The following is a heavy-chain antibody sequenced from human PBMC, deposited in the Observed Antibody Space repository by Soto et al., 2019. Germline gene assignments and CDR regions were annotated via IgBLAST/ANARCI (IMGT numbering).Heavy chain of an antibody. Sequence: SVKVSCKASGGTFSSYAISWVRQAPGQGLEWMGGIIPIFGTANYAQKFQGRVTITADESTSTAYMELSSLRSEDTAVYYCARDESYVDTAMVSLAYWGQGTLVTVSS. J-gene: IGHJ4*02. D-gene: IGHD5-18*01. V-gene: IGHV1-69*13. CDR1: GGTFSSYA. CDR2: IIPIFGTA. CDR3: ARDESYVDTAMVSLAY.